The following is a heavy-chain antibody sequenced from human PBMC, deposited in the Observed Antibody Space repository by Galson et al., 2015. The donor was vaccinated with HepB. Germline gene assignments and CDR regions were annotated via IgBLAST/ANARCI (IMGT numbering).Heavy chain of an antibody. V-gene: IGHV3-21*01. CDR2: ISSSSSYI. CDR3: ARDPERQQLVRGY. CDR1: GFTFSSYS. D-gene: IGHD6-13*01. J-gene: IGHJ4*02. Sequence: SLRLSCAASGFTFSSYSMNWVRQAPGKGLEWVSSISSSSSYIYYADSVKGRFTISRDNAKNSLYLQMNGLRAEDTAVYYCARDPERQQLVRGYWGQGTLVTVSS.